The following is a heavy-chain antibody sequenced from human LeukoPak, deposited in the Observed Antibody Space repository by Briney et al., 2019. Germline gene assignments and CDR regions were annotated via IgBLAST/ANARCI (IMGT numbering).Heavy chain of an antibody. CDR3: ASGPEVALYCYYYGMDV. J-gene: IGHJ6*02. CDR1: GGTFSSYA. CDR2: IIPILGIA. V-gene: IGHV1-69*04. Sequence: SVKVSCKASGGTFSSYAISWVRQAPGQGLEWMGRIIPILGIANYAQKFQGRVTITADKSTSTAYMELSSLRSEDTAVYYCASGPEVALYCYYYGMDVWGQGTTVTVSS. D-gene: IGHD2-15*01.